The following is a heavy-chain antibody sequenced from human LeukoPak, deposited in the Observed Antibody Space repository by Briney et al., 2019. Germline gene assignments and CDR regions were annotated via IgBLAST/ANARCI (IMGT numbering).Heavy chain of an antibody. CDR1: GFTFSSYW. CDR3: AKNGDRGAYCTGGTCYPYFYYYMDV. V-gene: IGHV3-7*03. J-gene: IGHJ6*03. CDR2: IKQDGGEI. D-gene: IGHD2-15*01. Sequence: GGSLRLSCVVSGFTFSSYWMSWVRRAPGKGLEWVANIKQDGGEIYYVDSVKGRFTISRDNAKNSLYLQMNSLRAEDTAIYYCAKNGDRGAYCTGGTCYPYFYYYMDVWGKGTTVTI.